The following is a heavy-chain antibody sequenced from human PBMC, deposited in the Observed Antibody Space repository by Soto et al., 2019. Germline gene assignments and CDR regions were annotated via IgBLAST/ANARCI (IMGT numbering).Heavy chain of an antibody. V-gene: IGHV1-24*01. CDR3: ATATYRDIVVVVAATVYAFDI. D-gene: IGHD2-15*01. CDR1: GYTLTELS. CDR2: FDPEDGET. Sequence: ASVKVSCKVSGYTLTELSMHWVRQAPGKGLEWMGGFDPEDGETIYAQKFQGRVTMTEDTSTDTAYMELSSLRSEDTTVYYCATATYRDIVVVVAATVYAFDIWGQGTRVTVSS. J-gene: IGHJ3*02.